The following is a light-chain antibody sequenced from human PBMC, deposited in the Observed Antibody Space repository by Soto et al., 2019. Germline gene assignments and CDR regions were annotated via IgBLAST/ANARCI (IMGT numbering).Light chain of an antibody. V-gene: IGKV1-5*03. CDR3: QQYYNNWT. CDR1: QSISEW. Sequence: DIQMTQSPSTLSASVGDRVTITCRASQSISEWLAWYQQKPGKAPKLLIYKASSLESGVPSRFSGSGSGTEFTLTISSLQPDDFATYYCQQYYNNWTFGQGTKVEIK. CDR2: KAS. J-gene: IGKJ1*01.